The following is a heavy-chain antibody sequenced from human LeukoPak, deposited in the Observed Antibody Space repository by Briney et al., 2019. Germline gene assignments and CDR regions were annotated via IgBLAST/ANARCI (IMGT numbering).Heavy chain of an antibody. CDR2: MKQDGSQK. CDR1: GFTFSSYW. J-gene: IGHJ4*02. CDR3: VAGTTY. V-gene: IGHV3-7*05. Sequence: PGGSLRLSCAASGFTFSSYWMSWVRQAPGKGLEWVAIMKQDGSQKYYVDSVKGRFTISRDNARNSLYLQMNSLGAEDTAVYWAVAGTTYWGQGTLVTVSS. D-gene: IGHD6-19*01.